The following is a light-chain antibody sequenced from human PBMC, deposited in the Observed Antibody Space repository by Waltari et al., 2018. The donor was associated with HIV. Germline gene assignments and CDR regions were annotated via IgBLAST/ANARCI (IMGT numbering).Light chain of an antibody. CDR2: ELN. Sequence: QSALTQPRSVSGSPGQSVNSSCTGTSSDIGYFDYVSWYQQFPGKAPNVIIYELNQRPSGLPDRFTGSKSGITPSLTISGLQGEDEADYYCCSYAGAYTYVFVTGTKVTVL. CDR3: CSYAGAYTYV. J-gene: IGLJ1*01. CDR1: SSDIGYFDY. V-gene: IGLV2-11*01.